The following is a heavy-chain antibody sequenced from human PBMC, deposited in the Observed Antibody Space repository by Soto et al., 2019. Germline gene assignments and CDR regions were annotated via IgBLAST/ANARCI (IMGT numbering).Heavy chain of an antibody. J-gene: IGHJ4*02. D-gene: IGHD3-9*01. Sequence: EVQLLESGGGLVQPGGSLRLSCAASGFTCRSYAMSWVRQAPGRGLECVSSIDGSGAGAYYADSVKGRFTISRDNSKNTLDLQMNSLRAEDTAVYYCAKGDILTGSKEGWDYWGQGTLVTVSS. CDR3: AKGDILTGSKEGWDY. CDR2: IDGSGAGA. CDR1: GFTCRSYA. V-gene: IGHV3-23*01.